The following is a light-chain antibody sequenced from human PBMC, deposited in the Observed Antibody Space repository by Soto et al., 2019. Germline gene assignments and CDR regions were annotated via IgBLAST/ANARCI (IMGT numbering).Light chain of an antibody. J-gene: IGKJ1*01. Sequence: DIQMTQSPSTLSASVGDRVTITCRASQSVNTWLTWYQQKPGKAPKTLIYDASDLESGVPSRFSGSGSGTEFTLTISSLQPDDFATYYCQQYHAYSRTFGQGTKVDNK. CDR1: QSVNTW. CDR2: DAS. V-gene: IGKV1-5*01. CDR3: QQYHAYSRT.